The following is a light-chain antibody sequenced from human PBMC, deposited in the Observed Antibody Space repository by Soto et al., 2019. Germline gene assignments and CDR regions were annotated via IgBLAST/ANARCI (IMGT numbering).Light chain of an antibody. Sequence: EIVMTQSPATLSVSPGERATLSCRASQSVSSNLAWYQQKPGQPPRLLIYAASTRATGIPARFSGSGSGTEFTLTISSLQSEDFATYYCQHYNSYSEAFGQGTKVDIK. CDR1: QSVSSN. J-gene: IGKJ1*01. CDR3: QHYNSYSEA. CDR2: AAS. V-gene: IGKV3-15*01.